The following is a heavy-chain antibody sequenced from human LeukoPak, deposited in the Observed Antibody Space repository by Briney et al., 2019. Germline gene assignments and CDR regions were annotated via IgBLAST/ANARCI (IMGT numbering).Heavy chain of an antibody. D-gene: IGHD2-2*01. V-gene: IGHV1-69*04. CDR3: ASLYCSSTSWYQPSGGMDV. J-gene: IGHJ6*02. CDR1: GGTFSSYA. CDR2: IIPIFGIA. Sequence: SVKVSCKASGGTFSSYAISWVRQAPGQGLEWMGRIIPIFGIANYAQKFQGRVTITADKSTSTAYMELSSLRSEDTAVYYCASLYCSSTSWYQPSGGMDVWGQGTTVTVSS.